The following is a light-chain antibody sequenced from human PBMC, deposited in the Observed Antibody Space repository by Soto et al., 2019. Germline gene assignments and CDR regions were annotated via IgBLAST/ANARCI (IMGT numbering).Light chain of an antibody. CDR1: QSVSSRH. J-gene: IGKJ1*01. CDR2: GAS. Sequence: ESVLTQSPCSLSLSPADRATLSCRVSQSVSSRHLAWYQQKPGQAPRLLLYGASDRATGIPDRFSGSGSGTDFTLTISRLEPEDFAVYYCQQYGSSPWTFGQGTKVDIK. V-gene: IGKV3-20*01. CDR3: QQYGSSPWT.